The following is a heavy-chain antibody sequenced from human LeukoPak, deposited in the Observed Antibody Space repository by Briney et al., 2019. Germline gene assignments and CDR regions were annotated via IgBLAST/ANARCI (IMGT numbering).Heavy chain of an antibody. CDR2: ISGSGGST. CDR1: GFTFSSYG. CDR3: AKDIRSVEWLARSGYFYF. D-gene: IGHD6-19*01. V-gene: IGHV3-23*01. Sequence: GGSLRLSCAASGFTFSSYGMSWVRQAPGKGLEWVSAISGSGGSTYYADSVKGRFTISRDNSKNTLYLQMNSLRAEDTALYYCAKDIRSVEWLARSGYFYFWGQGTLVSVSS. J-gene: IGHJ4*02.